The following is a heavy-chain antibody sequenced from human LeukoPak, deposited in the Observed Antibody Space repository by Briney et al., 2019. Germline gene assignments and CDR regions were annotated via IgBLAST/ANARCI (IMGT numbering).Heavy chain of an antibody. D-gene: IGHD3-3*01. CDR3: AREVGIRYYLWRGYLYYFDY. CDR1: GFTFSSYS. V-gene: IGHV3-21*01. CDR2: ICGSSSYI. J-gene: IGHJ4*02. Sequence: GGSLRLSCAASGFTFSSYSISWVRQAPGKGLEWVSSICGSSSYIYYAASVKGRFTISRDNAKNSLYLQRNSLKAEDTAVYYCAREVGIRYYLWRGYLYYFDYWGQGTLVTVSS.